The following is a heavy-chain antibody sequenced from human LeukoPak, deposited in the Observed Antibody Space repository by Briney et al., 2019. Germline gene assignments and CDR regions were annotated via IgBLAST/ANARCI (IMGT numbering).Heavy chain of an antibody. CDR2: IRGDAGDK. CDR3: ARDVRGALDF. J-gene: IGHJ4*02. D-gene: IGHD2-15*01. V-gene: IGHV3-7*01. Sequence: GGSLRLSCAASGFTFSRYWTAWVRQAPGKGLEWVANIRGDAGDKGSADSVKGRFTISRDNDKNSLHLQMNSLTAEDTAVYYCARDVRGALDFWGQGTLVVVSS. CDR1: GFTFSRYW.